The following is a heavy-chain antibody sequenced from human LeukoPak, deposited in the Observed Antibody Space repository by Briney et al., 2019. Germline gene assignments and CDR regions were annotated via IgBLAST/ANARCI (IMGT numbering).Heavy chain of an antibody. CDR2: MRGSGRIT. Sequence: GGSLRLSCAASGFTLSSYAMSWVRQAPGKGLECVSTMRGSGRITRYADSVKGRFIISRDNSKNTLYLQMNSLRAEDTAIYYCAKGPWDLPHAFDIWGLGTMVTVSS. CDR1: GFTLSSYA. V-gene: IGHV3-23*01. D-gene: IGHD1-26*01. CDR3: AKGPWDLPHAFDI. J-gene: IGHJ3*02.